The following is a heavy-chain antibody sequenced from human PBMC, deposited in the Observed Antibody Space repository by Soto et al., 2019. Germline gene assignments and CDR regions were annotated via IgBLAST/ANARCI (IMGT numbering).Heavy chain of an antibody. CDR2: ISAYNGNT. D-gene: IGHD3-10*01. J-gene: IGHJ4*02. Sequence: QVQLVQSGAEVKKPGASVKVSCKASGYTFTSYGISWVRQAPGQGLEWMGWISAYNGNTNYAQKPQGRVTITTHTSTSTAYMELRSLRSDDTAVYYCAREVRRYYYGSGSYYPLGYWGQGTLVTVSS. CDR3: AREVRRYYYGSGSYYPLGY. CDR1: GYTFTSYG. V-gene: IGHV1-18*04.